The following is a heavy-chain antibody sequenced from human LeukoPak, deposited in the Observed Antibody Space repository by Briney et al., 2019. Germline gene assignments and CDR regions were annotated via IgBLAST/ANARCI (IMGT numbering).Heavy chain of an antibody. J-gene: IGHJ6*03. CDR1: GYTFTSYG. CDR2: ISAYNGNT. CDR3: ARDHRYYDNSGYYYKSHYYYYYMDV. Sequence: ASVKVSCKASGYTFTSYGISWVRQAPGQGLEWMGWISAYNGNTNYAQKLQGRVTMTTDTFTSTAYLELRSLRSDDTAVYYCARDHRYYDNSGYYYKSHYYYYYMDVWGKGTTVTVSS. D-gene: IGHD3-22*01. V-gene: IGHV1-18*01.